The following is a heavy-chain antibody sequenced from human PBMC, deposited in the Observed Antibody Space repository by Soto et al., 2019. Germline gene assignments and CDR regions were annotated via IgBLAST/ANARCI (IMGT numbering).Heavy chain of an antibody. J-gene: IGHJ3*02. V-gene: IGHV6-1*01. CDR3: ARGLSRLDAFDI. Sequence: KQSQTLSLTFAISGDSVSTISATWNWIRQSPSRGLEWLGRTYYRSKWYNDSAASVTSRITISPDTSKNQFSLQLNSVTPDDTAVYYCARGLSRLDAFDIWGQGTMVTVSS. CDR1: GDSVSTISAT. D-gene: IGHD2-21*01. CDR2: TYYRSKWYN.